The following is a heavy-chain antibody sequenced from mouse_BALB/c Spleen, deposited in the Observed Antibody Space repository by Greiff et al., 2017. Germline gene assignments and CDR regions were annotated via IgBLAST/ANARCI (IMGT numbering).Heavy chain of an antibody. CDR2: ISSGGSYT. Sequence: VQLKESGGGLVKPGGSLKLSCAASGFTFSSYAMSWVRQSPEKRLEWVAEISSGGSYTYYPDTVTGRFTISRDNAKNTLYLEMSSLRSEDTAMYYCARDGYDGATAFMDYWGQGTSVTVSS. D-gene: IGHD2-14*01. J-gene: IGHJ4*01. CDR1: GFTFSSYA. V-gene: IGHV5-9-4*01. CDR3: ARDGYDGATAFMDY.